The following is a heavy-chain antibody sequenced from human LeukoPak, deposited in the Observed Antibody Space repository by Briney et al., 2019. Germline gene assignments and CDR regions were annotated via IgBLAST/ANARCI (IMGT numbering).Heavy chain of an antibody. D-gene: IGHD3-3*01. V-gene: IGHV4-34*01. CDR3: ARGARITIFGVVKPMDV. CDR2: INHSGST. Sequence: SETLSLTCAVYGGSFSGYYWSWIRQPPGKGLEWIGEINHSGSTNYNPSLKSRVTISVDPSKNQFSLKLSSVTAADTAVYYCARGARITIFGVVKPMDVWGQGTTVTVS. CDR1: GGSFSGYY. J-gene: IGHJ6*02.